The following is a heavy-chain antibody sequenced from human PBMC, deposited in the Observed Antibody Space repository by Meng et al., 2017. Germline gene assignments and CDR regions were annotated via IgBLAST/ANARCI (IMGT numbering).Heavy chain of an antibody. J-gene: IGHJ4*01. CDR1: GGSFSGYY. CDR3: ARGTVYYDYVWGSYRAHNHGKFAY. Sequence: GSLRLSCAVYGGSFSGYYWSWIRQPPGKGLEWIGEINHSGSTNYNPSLKSRVTISVDTSKNQFSLKLSSVTAADTAVYYCARGTVYYDYVWGSYRAHNHGKFAYWGHGNQV. CDR2: INHSGST. D-gene: IGHD3-16*02. V-gene: IGHV4-34*01.